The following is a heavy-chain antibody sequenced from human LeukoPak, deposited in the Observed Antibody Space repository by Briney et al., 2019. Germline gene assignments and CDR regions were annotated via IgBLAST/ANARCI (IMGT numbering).Heavy chain of an antibody. J-gene: IGHJ3*02. CDR2: ISAHNGNT. D-gene: IGHD2-2*01. V-gene: IGHV1-18*01. CDR3: ARDSYCSSTSCPYDAFDI. CDR1: GYTFTSYG. Sequence: ASVKVSCKASGYTFTSYGISWVRQAPGQGLEWMGWISAHNGNTNYAQKLQGRVTMTTDTSTSTAYMELRSLRSDDTAVYYCARDSYCSSTSCPYDAFDIWGQGTMVTVSS.